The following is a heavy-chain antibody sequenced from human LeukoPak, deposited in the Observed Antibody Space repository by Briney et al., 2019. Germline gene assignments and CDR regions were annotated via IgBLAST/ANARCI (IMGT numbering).Heavy chain of an antibody. CDR2: IKEDGSAQ. V-gene: IGHV3-7*04. D-gene: IGHD3-3*01. CDR3: AKDDDGYY. CDR1: GFTFSKSW. J-gene: IGHJ4*02. Sequence: GGSLRLSCAASGFTFSKSWMSWVRQTPEKGLEWVANIKEDGSAQYYGDSVKGRFTISRDNAKNSLYLQMSNLRAEDTAVYYCAKDDDGYYWGQGILVTVSS.